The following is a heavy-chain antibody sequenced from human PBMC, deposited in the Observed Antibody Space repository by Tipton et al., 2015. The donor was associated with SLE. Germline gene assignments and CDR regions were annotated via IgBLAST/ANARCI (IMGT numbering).Heavy chain of an antibody. CDR3: ARGRPADYIWVYSGWVFDY. CDR2: INHSGST. J-gene: IGHJ4*01. D-gene: IGHD3-16*01. V-gene: IGHV4-34*01. CDR1: GGSFRGYY. Sequence: LRLSCAVYGGSFRGYYWSWIRQPPGKGLEWIGEINHSGSTNYNPSLESRVTISVDTSKNQFSLKLSSVTAADTALYYCARGRPADYIWVYSGWVFDYWGHGTLVTVSS.